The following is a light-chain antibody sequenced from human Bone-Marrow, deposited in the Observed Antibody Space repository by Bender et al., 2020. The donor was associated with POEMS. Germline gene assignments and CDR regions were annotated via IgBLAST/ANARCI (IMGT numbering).Light chain of an antibody. V-gene: IGLV1-40*01. CDR1: SSNTGSGYD. J-gene: IGLJ3*02. Sequence: QSVLTQPPSVSGAPGQRVTISCTGSSSNTGSGYDINWYQHLPGTAPKLLIYGYNNRPSGVPDRFSGSKSGNTASLTISGLQAEDEADYYCSSYTSSVTFAFGGGTKLTVL. CDR3: SSYTSSVTFA. CDR2: GYN.